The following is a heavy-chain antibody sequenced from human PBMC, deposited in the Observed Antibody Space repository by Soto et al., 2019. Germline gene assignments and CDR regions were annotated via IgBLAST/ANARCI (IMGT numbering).Heavy chain of an antibody. CDR3: ARGTTRRDWFDP. V-gene: IGHV4-38-2*01. CDR2: IYHTGST. J-gene: IGHJ5*02. CDR1: DYSISRGDY. Sequence: SETLSLTCAVYDYSISRGDYWAWMRQPPGKGLEWIGYIYHTGSTYYSPSLKSRVTISVDTSKNQFSLKLTSVTAADTAVYYCARGTTRRDWFDPWGQGTLVTVSS.